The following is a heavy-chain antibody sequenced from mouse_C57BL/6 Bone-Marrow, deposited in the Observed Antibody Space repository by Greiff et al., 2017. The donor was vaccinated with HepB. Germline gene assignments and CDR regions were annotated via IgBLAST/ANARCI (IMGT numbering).Heavy chain of an antibody. CDR1: GYAFSSSW. D-gene: IGHD1-1*01. Sequence: VQLQQSGPELVKPGASVKISCKASGYAFSSSWMNWVKQRPGKGLEWIGRIYPGDGDTNYNGKFKGKATLTADKSSSTAYMQLSSLTSEDSAVYFCARGEIYYYGSREWAWFAYWGQGTLVTVSA. V-gene: IGHV1-82*01. CDR2: IYPGDGDT. CDR3: ARGEIYYYGSREWAWFAY. J-gene: IGHJ3*01.